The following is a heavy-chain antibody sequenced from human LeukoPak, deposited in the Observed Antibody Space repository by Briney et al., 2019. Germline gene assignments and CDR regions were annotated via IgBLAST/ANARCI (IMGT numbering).Heavy chain of an antibody. V-gene: IGHV3-30*04. CDR2: ISWEGGEN. D-gene: IGHD6-19*01. J-gene: IGHJ4*02. CDR3: ARDLQGLPDY. CDR1: GFTFNNHA. Sequence: GRALRLSCAGAGFTFNNHAKQWGRQGPGKGLGWVAGISWEGGENKYGGSVKGRLTISRDNSKHPLDLQMNSLGGEDTAVYYCARDLQGLPDYWGQGTLVTVSS.